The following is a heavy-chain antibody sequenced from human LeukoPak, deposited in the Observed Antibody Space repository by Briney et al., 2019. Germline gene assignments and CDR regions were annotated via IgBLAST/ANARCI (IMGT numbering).Heavy chain of an antibody. CDR2: IYSGGGT. J-gene: IGHJ4*02. CDR3: APIQLPYYFDY. D-gene: IGHD5-18*01. CDR1: GFTVSSNY. Sequence: GGSLRLSCAASGFTVSSNYMSWVRQAPGKGLEWVSVIYSGGGTYYADSVKGRFTISRDNSKNTLYPQMNSLRAEDTAVYYCAPIQLPYYFDYWGQGTLVTVSS. V-gene: IGHV3-53*01.